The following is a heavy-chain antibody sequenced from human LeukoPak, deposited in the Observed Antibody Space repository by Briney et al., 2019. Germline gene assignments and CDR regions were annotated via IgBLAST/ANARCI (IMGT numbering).Heavy chain of an antibody. CDR1: GGSFSGYY. V-gene: IGHV4-34*01. D-gene: IGHD2/OR15-2a*01. CDR3: ARLTPTTLSLYYYYMDV. J-gene: IGHJ6*03. Sequence: PSETLSLTCGVYGGSFSGYYWTWIRQPPGKGLEWIGEINHSGSTNYNPSLKSRVTISVDTSKNQFSLKLTSVTAADTAVYYCARLTPTTLSLYYYYMDVWGKGTTVTVSS. CDR2: INHSGST.